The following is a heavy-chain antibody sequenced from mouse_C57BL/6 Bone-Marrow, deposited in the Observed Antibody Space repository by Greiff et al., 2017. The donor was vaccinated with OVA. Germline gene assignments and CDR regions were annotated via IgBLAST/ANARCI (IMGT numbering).Heavy chain of an antibody. D-gene: IGHD2-1*01. V-gene: IGHV1-64*01. CDR1: GYTFTSYR. Sequence: QVQLQQPGAELVKPGASVKLSCKASGYTFTSYRMHWVKQRPGQGLEWIGMIHPNSGSTNYNEKFKSKATLTVDKSSSTAYMQLSSLTSEDSAVYYCAREGDGNFYFDYWGQGTTLTVSS. J-gene: IGHJ2*01. CDR3: AREGDGNFYFDY. CDR2: IHPNSGST.